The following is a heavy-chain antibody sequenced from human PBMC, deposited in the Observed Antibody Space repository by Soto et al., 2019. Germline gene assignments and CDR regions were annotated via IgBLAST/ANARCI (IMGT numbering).Heavy chain of an antibody. Sequence: SETLSLPCTVSGGSISSSSHYWGWISKPPGKGQEWIGSVYYSGSTYYNPSLNSRVTISVDTSKNQFSLRLNSVTAADTAVYHCARHAQGVPTKVFYYFDSWGQGTLVNVSS. V-gene: IGHV4-39*01. J-gene: IGHJ4*02. CDR1: GGSISSSSHY. CDR2: VYYSGST. CDR3: ARHAQGVPTKVFYYFDS. D-gene: IGHD5-12*01.